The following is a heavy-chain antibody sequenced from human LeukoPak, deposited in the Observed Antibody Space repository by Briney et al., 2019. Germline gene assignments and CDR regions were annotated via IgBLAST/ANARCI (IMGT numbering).Heavy chain of an antibody. Sequence: GGSLRLSCAASGFTFSSYEMNWVRQAPGMGLEWVSYICSRGIYIYYADSVKGRFTISRDNAKNSLYLQMNSLRAEDTAVYYCARLYSSSSGLRASDYWGQGTLVTVSS. CDR2: ICSRGIYI. CDR1: GFTFSSYE. CDR3: ARLYSSSSGLRASDY. J-gene: IGHJ4*02. D-gene: IGHD6-6*01. V-gene: IGHV3-48*03.